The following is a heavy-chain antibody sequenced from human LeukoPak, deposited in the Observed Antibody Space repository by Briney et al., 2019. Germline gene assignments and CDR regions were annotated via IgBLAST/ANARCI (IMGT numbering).Heavy chain of an antibody. CDR2: IKGGGGDP. CDR3: AQGGHDFNPFYY. V-gene: IGHV3-23*01. J-gene: IGHJ4*02. D-gene: IGHD2-21*02. Sequence: GGSLRLSCAASGFTFSTYAMGWVRQAPGEGLKWVSSIKGGGGDPFYADSVRGRFTISRDKSKNTLYLQLNSLRAEDTAVYFCAQGGHDFNPFYYWGQGTLVTVSS. CDR1: GFTFSTYA.